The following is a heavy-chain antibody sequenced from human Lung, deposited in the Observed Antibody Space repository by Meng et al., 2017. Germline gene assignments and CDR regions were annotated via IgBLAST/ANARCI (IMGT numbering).Heavy chain of an antibody. V-gene: IGHV4-30-4*01. CDR3: ARGQKGYFDL. Sequence: QVPLQESGPGLVKPSQTLSLTCTVSVGSISSINYYWSWIRQPPGKGLEWSGHIYNSGSTYYNPSLKSRITISVDTSKNQFSLKLSSVTAADTAVYYCARGQKGYFDLWGRGTLVTVSS. J-gene: IGHJ2*01. CDR1: VGSISSINYY. CDR2: IYNSGST.